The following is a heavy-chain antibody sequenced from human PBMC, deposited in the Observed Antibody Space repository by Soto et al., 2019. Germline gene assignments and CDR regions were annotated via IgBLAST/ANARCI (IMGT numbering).Heavy chain of an antibody. CDR1: GGSISSGGYY. D-gene: IGHD1-26*01. CDR3: ARDQASGYYYYYGMDV. V-gene: IGHV4-31*03. CDR2: IYYSGST. J-gene: IGHJ6*02. Sequence: SETLSLTCTVSGGSISSGGYYWSWIRQHPGKGLEWIGYIYYSGSTYYNPSLKSRVTISVDTSKNQFSLKPSSVTAADTAVYYCARDQASGYYYYYGMDVWGQGTTVTVSS.